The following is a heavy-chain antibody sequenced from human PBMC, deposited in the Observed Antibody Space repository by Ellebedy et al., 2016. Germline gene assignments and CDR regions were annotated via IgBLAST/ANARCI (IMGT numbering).Heavy chain of an antibody. CDR1: GGSFSGYY. D-gene: IGHD5-12*01. CDR3: ARVRDSGYDLLPNYFDY. CDR2: INHSGST. V-gene: IGHV4-34*01. J-gene: IGHJ4*02. Sequence: SETLSLTXAVYGGSFSGYYWSWIRQPPGKGLEWFGEINHSGSTNYNPSLKSRVTISVDTSKNQFSLKLSSVTAADTAVYYCARVRDSGYDLLPNYFDYWGQGTLVTVSS.